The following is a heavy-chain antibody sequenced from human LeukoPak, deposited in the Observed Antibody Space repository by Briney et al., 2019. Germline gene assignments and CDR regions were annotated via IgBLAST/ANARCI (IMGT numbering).Heavy chain of an antibody. Sequence: SETLSLTCTVSGGSISSYYWSWIRQPPGKGLEWIGYIYYSGSTNYNPSLKSRVTISVDTSKNQFSLKLSSVTAADTAVYYCASCPRSWHSYYYYMDVWDKGTTVTVSS. CDR1: GGSISSYY. J-gene: IGHJ6*03. CDR3: ASCPRSWHSYYYYMDV. D-gene: IGHD6-13*01. V-gene: IGHV4-59*01. CDR2: IYYSGST.